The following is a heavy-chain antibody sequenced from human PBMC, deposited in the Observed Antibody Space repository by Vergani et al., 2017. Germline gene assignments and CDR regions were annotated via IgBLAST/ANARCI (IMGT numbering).Heavy chain of an antibody. CDR1: GGSFNDYW. V-gene: IGHV4-34*01. J-gene: IGHJ4*02. Sequence: QAQLQQWGAGLLKPSETLSLTCAIYGGSFNDYWWTWIRQPPGKGLEWIGEIRHDGITHYSPSLKSRVTISLDTSTHQFSLTLRSVTAAATAVYYCAREGYFTNGVCFTLFDVWGQGALVTVSS. CDR2: IRHDGIT. D-gene: IGHD2-8*01. CDR3: AREGYFTNGVCFTLFDV.